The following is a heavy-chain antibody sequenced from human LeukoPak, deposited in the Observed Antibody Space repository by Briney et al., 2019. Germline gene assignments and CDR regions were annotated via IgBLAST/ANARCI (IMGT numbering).Heavy chain of an antibody. V-gene: IGHV1-18*01. CDR1: GYTFTSYG. CDR2: ISAHNGNT. CDR3: ARDPYYHDNRGYRNNWCDP. D-gene: IGHD3-22*01. Sequence: ASVKVSCKASGYTFTSYGISWVRQAPGQGLEWMGWISAHNGNTHSAQKFQGRVTMTTETSTSTVYMDMRSLRSDDTAVYYCARDPYYHDNRGYRNNWCDPWGQGTLVTVSS. J-gene: IGHJ5*02.